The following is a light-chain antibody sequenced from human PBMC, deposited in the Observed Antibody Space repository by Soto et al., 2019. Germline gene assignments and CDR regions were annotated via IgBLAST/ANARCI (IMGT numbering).Light chain of an antibody. CDR2: RND. CDR1: SSNIGNNY. CDR3: AAWDDSLSGSYV. Sequence: QSVLTQPPSASGTPGQRVSVSCSGSSSNIGNNYVFWYQHLPGTAPKLLIYRNDQRPSGVSARFSGSKSGTSASQAISGLRSEDEADYYCAAWDDSLSGSYVFGPGTKLTVL. J-gene: IGLJ1*01. V-gene: IGLV1-47*01.